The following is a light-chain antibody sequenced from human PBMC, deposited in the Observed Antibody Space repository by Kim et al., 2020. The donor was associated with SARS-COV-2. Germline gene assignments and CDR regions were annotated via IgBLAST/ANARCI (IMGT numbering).Light chain of an antibody. Sequence: LTQPHSVSESPGKTVTISCTRSSGSIARNYVQWYQQRPGSAPTTVIYEDNQRPSGVPDRFSGSIDSSSNSASLTISGLKTEDEADYYCQSYDSSSWVFGGGTQLTVL. V-gene: IGLV6-57*04. CDR2: EDN. CDR1: SGSIARNY. J-gene: IGLJ3*02. CDR3: QSYDSSSWV.